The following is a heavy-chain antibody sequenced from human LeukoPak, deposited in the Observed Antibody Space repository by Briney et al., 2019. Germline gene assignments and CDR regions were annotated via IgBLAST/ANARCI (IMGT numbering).Heavy chain of an antibody. Sequence: SETLSLTCTVSGGSLSSYYWSWIRQPPGKGLEWIGYIYYSGSTNYNPSLKSRVTISVDTSKNQFSLKLSSVTAADTAVYYCASHRNNGDYLFDYWGQGTLVTVSS. D-gene: IGHD4-17*01. CDR2: IYYSGST. CDR1: GGSLSSYY. CDR3: ASHRNNGDYLFDY. J-gene: IGHJ4*02. V-gene: IGHV4-59*08.